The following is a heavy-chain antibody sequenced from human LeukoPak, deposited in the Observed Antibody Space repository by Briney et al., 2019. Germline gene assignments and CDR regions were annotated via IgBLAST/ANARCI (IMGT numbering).Heavy chain of an antibody. CDR2: ISGRGGST. J-gene: IGHJ4*02. D-gene: IGHD3-22*01. Sequence: GGSLRLSCAASGFTFSSYAMSWVRQAPGKGLDWVSPISGRGGSTYYADSVKGRFTISRDNSKNTLYLQMNSLRAEDTAVYYCAKVGARDYDSSGYLPSGFDYWGQGTLVTISS. V-gene: IGHV3-23*01. CDR3: AKVGARDYDSSGYLPSGFDY. CDR1: GFTFSSYA.